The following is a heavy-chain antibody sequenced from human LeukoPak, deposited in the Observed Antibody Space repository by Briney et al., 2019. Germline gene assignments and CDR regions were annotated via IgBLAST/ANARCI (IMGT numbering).Heavy chain of an antibody. J-gene: IGHJ3*02. Sequence: ASVKVSCKASGYTFTGYYMHWVRQAPGQGLEWMGGIIPIFGTANYAQKFQGRVTITTDESTSTAYMELSSLRSEDTAVYYCARDFYRYDSSGYLDAFDIWGQGTMVTVSS. CDR2: IIPIFGTA. D-gene: IGHD3-22*01. V-gene: IGHV1-69*05. CDR1: GYTFTGYY. CDR3: ARDFYRYDSSGYLDAFDI.